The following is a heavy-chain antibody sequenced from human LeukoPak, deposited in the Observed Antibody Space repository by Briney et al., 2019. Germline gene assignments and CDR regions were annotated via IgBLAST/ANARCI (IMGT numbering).Heavy chain of an antibody. D-gene: IGHD6-13*01. CDR1: GYTFNIYG. CDR3: ARPHYSNSWSPFDY. CDR2: ISAYNGNT. J-gene: IGHJ4*02. V-gene: IGHV1-18*01. Sequence: ASVTVSRTASGYTFNIYGISWVRQAPGQGLEWVGWISAYNGNTNYAQKLQGRVTMTTDTSTSTAYTELRSLRSADTAVYYCARPHYSNSWSPFDYWGQGTLVTVSS.